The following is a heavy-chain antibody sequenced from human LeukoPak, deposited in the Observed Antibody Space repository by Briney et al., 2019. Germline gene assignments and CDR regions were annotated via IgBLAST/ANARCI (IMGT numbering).Heavy chain of an antibody. J-gene: IGHJ4*02. D-gene: IGHD3-22*01. CDR1: GYTFTGYY. CDR3: ARDLHYYDSSGSGY. CDR2: INPSSVGT. Sequence: ASVKVSCKASGYTFTGYYIHWVRQAPGQGLEWMGWINPSSVGTKYAQNFQGRVTMTRDTSISTAYMELRSLRSDDTAVYYCARDLHYYDSSGSGYWGQGTLVTVSS. V-gene: IGHV1-2*02.